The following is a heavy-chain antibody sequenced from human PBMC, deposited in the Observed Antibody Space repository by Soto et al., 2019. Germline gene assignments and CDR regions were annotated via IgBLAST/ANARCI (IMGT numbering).Heavy chain of an antibody. Sequence: SVKVSCKASGGTFSSYAISWVRQAPGQGLEWMGGIIPIFGTANYAQKFQGRVTITADESTSTAYMELSSLRSEDTAVYYCARGRTSVGWFDPWGQGTLVTVSS. CDR1: GGTFSSYA. V-gene: IGHV1-69*13. D-gene: IGHD1-26*01. CDR3: ARGRTSVGWFDP. J-gene: IGHJ5*02. CDR2: IIPIFGTA.